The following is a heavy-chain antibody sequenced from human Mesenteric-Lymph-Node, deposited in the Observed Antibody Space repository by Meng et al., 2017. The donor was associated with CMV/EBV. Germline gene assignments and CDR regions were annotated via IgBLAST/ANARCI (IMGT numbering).Heavy chain of an antibody. CDR1: GYSISSDYY. Sequence: SETLSLTCTVSGYSISSDYYWGWIRQPPGSGLEWIGYIYHSGTTYYKPSIKSRVTVSVNTSKNQFTLKLSSVTAADTAVYYCARDTYTYGHYYGMDVWGQGTTVTVSS. D-gene: IGHD5-18*01. V-gene: IGHV4-38-2*02. J-gene: IGHJ6*02. CDR2: IYHSGTT. CDR3: ARDTYTYGHYYGMDV.